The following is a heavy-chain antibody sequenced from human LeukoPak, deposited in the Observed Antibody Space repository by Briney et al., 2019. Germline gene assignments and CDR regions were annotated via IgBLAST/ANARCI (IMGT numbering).Heavy chain of an antibody. CDR2: ISSGRSVM. CDR1: GFSLQNYG. D-gene: IGHD5/OR15-5a*01. Sequence: PGGSLRLSCAVSGFSLQNYGMHWVRQAPGKGLEWVSHISSGRSVMNYADSVKGRFTISRDNGKNSVYLQMNSLRDEDTAVYYCAGGVYGYNAFDYWGQGTLVSVSS. J-gene: IGHJ4*02. CDR3: AGGVYGYNAFDY. V-gene: IGHV3-48*02.